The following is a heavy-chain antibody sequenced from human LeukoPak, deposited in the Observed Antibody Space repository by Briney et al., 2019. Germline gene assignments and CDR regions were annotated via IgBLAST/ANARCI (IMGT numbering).Heavy chain of an antibody. V-gene: IGHV1-8*01. CDR3: VRAPRDSSTMLDY. CDR1: GYTFTSYD. CDR2: MNPNSGNT. D-gene: IGHD6-13*01. J-gene: IGHJ4*02. Sequence: ASVKVSCKASGYTFTSYDISWVRQATGQGLEWMGWMNPNSGNTGYAQKFQGRVTMTRDTSISTAYMELSSLRSEDTAVYYCVRAPRDSSTMLDYWGQGTLVTVSS.